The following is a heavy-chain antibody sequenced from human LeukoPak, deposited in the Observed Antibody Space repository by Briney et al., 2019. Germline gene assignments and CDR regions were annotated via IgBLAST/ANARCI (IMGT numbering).Heavy chain of an antibody. V-gene: IGHV3-23*01. CDR1: GFTFSSYA. Sequence: GGFLRLSCAASGFTFSSYAMSWVRQAPGKRLEWVSAISGSGGSTYYADSVKGRFTISRDNSKNTLYLQMNSLRAEDTAVYYCAKSDYYYYGSGSYYFDYWGQGTLVTVSS. CDR2: ISGSGGST. D-gene: IGHD3-10*01. J-gene: IGHJ4*02. CDR3: AKSDYYYYGSGSYYFDY.